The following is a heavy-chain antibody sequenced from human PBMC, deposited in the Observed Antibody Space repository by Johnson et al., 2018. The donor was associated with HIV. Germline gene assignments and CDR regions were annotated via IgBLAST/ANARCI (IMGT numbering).Heavy chain of an antibody. V-gene: IGHV3-20*04. J-gene: IGHJ3*02. Sequence: VQLVESGGGVVRPGGSLRLSCEASGFSFDDYGMNWVRQVPGKGLEWVSGSNWNGATTGYADSVEGRFTISRDDSKSTVYLQMSSLRVEDTAVYFCASWGGLNHMGDPFDIWGQGTMVTVSS. CDR3: ASWGGLNHMGDPFDI. D-gene: IGHD3-16*01. CDR1: GFSFDDYG. CDR2: SNWNGATT.